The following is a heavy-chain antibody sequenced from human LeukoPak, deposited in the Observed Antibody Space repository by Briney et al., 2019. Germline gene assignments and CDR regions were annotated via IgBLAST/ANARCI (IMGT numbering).Heavy chain of an antibody. Sequence: SQTLSLTCAISGDSVSSYSAAWNWIRQSPSRGLEWLGRTYYRSKWHNDYTVSVKSRITINPDTSKNQFSLQLNSVTPEDTAVYYCARGEIEYHGFQQRYYYGMDVWGQGTTVTVSS. D-gene: IGHD6-6*01. CDR1: GDSVSSYSAA. CDR2: TYYRSKWHN. J-gene: IGHJ6*02. CDR3: ARGEIEYHGFQQRYYYGMDV. V-gene: IGHV6-1*01.